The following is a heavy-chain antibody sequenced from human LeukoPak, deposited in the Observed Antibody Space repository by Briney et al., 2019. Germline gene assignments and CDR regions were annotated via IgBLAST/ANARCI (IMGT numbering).Heavy chain of an antibody. CDR2: IIPIFGTA. Sequence: SVKVSCKASGGTFSSYAISWVRQAPGQGLEWMGGIIPIFGTANYAQKFQGRVTITADESTSTAYMELSSLRSGDTAVYYCARGHSSGWREFDYWGQGTLVTVSS. V-gene: IGHV1-69*01. CDR3: ARGHSSGWREFDY. J-gene: IGHJ4*02. CDR1: GGTFSSYA. D-gene: IGHD6-19*01.